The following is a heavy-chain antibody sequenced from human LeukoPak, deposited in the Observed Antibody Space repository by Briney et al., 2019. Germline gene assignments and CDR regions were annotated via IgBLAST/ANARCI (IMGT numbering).Heavy chain of an antibody. V-gene: IGHV3-11*06. J-gene: IGHJ4*02. Sequence: GGSLRLSCAASGFTFSDYYMSWVRQAPGKGLEWVSYISGSSGYTKYADSVKGRFTISRDNAKNSLYLQVNSLRAEDTAVYYCARAYSGYCSSTSCQHFDYWGQGTLVTVSS. CDR1: GFTFSDYY. D-gene: IGHD2-2*01. CDR3: ARAYSGYCSSTSCQHFDY. CDR2: ISGSSGYT.